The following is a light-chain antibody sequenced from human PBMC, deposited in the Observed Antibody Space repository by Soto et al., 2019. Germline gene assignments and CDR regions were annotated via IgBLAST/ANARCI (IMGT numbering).Light chain of an antibody. CDR1: SSDVGGYPH. CDR2: GVS. CDR3: SSYTVRSTLV. J-gene: IGLJ3*02. V-gene: IGLV2-14*01. Sequence: QSVLTQPASVSGSPGQSVTISCTGTSSDVGGYPHVSWYQQHPGKAPIVIIYGVSSRPSGVSNRYPGSKSGNTASLTISGLQVEDEADYYCSSYTVRSTLVFGGGTKLTVL.